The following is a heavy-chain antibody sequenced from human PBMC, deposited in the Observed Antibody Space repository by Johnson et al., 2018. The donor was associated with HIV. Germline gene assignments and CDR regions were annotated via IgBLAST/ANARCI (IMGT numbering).Heavy chain of an antibody. CDR2: IKSKTDGGTT. V-gene: IGHV3-15*01. Sequence: VQLVESGGGVVQPGRSLRLSCAASGFTFSSYAMHWVRQAPGKGLEWVARIKSKTDGGTTDYAAPVKGRFTISRDDSKNTLSLQMNSLKTEDTAVYYCTTDTLLYNWGQGTMVTVSS. CDR1: GFTFSSYA. J-gene: IGHJ3*02. D-gene: IGHD2-15*01. CDR3: TTDTLLYN.